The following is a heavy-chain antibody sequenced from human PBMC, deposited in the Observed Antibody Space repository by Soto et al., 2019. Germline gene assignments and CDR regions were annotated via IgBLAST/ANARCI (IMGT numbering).Heavy chain of an antibody. CDR1: GFTFGTYT. CDR2: IYGGGDGI. Sequence: EVQLVESGGGLVQPGGSLRLSCVASGFTFGTYTMSWVRQAPGQGLEWLSGIYGGGDGISYADSVKGRFTISRDNSRNTLYLQIKSLRSDDTAIYYCAKDRQPDGFWPFDHWGRGTLIIVSS. D-gene: IGHD3-3*01. J-gene: IGHJ4*02. V-gene: IGHV3-23*04. CDR3: AKDRQPDGFWPFDH.